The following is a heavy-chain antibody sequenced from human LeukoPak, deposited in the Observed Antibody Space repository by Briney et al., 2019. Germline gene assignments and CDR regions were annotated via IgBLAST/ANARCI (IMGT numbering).Heavy chain of an antibody. D-gene: IGHD3-3*01. V-gene: IGHV4-38-2*01. CDR2: IYHSGST. J-gene: IGHJ5*02. CDR3: AEGGGGFLEWLPYNWFDP. CDR1: GYSISSGYY. Sequence: SETLSLTXAVSGYSISSGYYWGWIRQPPGKGLEWIGSIYHSGSTDYNPAPKSRVTISVDTSKNQFSRKLSSVTAADTAVYYCAEGGGGFLEWLPYNWFDPWGQGTLVTVSS.